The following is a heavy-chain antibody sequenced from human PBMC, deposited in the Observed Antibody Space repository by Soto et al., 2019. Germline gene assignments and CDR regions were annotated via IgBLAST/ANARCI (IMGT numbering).Heavy chain of an antibody. V-gene: IGHV4-31*03. CDR1: GGSISSGGYY. Sequence: SETLSLTCTVSGGSISSGGYYWSWIRQHPGKGLEWIGYIYYSGSTYYNPSLKSRVTISVDTSKNQFSLKLSSVTAADTAVYYCARDPARNWFDPWGQGTLVTVSS. CDR3: ARDPARNWFDP. D-gene: IGHD2-15*01. CDR2: IYYSGST. J-gene: IGHJ5*02.